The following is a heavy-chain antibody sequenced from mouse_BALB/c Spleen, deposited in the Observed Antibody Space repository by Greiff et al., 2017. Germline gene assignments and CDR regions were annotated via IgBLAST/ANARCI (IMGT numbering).Heavy chain of an antibody. V-gene: IGHV5-17*02. D-gene: IGHD2-14*01. J-gene: IGHJ2*01. CDR1: GFTFSSFG. Sequence: DVKLVESGGGLVQPGGSRKLSCAASGFTFSSFGMHWVRQAPEKGLEWVAYISSGSSTIYYADTVKGRFTISRDNPKNTLFLQMTSLRSEDTAMYYCARYGYDGNFDYWGQGTTLTVSS. CDR3: ARYGYDGNFDY. CDR2: ISSGSSTI.